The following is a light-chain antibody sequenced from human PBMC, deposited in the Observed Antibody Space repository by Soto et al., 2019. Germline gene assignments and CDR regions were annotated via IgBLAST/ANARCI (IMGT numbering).Light chain of an antibody. Sequence: QSVLTQPPSASGIPGQRVTISCSGSSSNIGSNTVNWYQQLPKTAPKLLIYSNNQRPSGVPDRFSGSKSGTSASLAISGLQSEDEADYYCAAWDDSLNGLVFGGGTKVTVL. CDR2: SNN. J-gene: IGLJ2*01. CDR1: SSNIGSNT. V-gene: IGLV1-44*01. CDR3: AAWDDSLNGLV.